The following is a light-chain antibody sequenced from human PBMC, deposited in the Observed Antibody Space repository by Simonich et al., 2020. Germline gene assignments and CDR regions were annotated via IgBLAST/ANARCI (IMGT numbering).Light chain of an antibody. J-gene: IGLJ3*02. Sequence: NFMLTQPHSVSESPGKTVTISCTRSSGSIASNYVQWYQQPPGSAPTTVIYEDNQRTSGFPDRFSGSIDSSSNSASLTISGLKTEDEADYYCQSYDSSSWVFGGGTKLTVL. V-gene: IGLV6-57*03. CDR1: SGSIASNY. CDR3: QSYDSSSWV. CDR2: EDN.